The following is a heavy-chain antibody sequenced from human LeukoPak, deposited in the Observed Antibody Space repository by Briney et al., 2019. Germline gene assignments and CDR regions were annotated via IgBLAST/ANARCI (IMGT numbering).Heavy chain of an antibody. CDR2: ISGSGGST. V-gene: IGHV3-23*01. Sequence: PGGSLTLSCAASRFTFSSYPMSWVRQPPGKGLEWVSAISGSGGSTYYPDSVKGRFTIYRDNSKKTLYLQMNSMRAEDTAVYYCAKVTDGSGTYGWFDYWGQGTLVTVSS. CDR3: AKVTDGSGTYGWFDY. D-gene: IGHD3-10*01. J-gene: IGHJ4*02. CDR1: RFTFSSYP.